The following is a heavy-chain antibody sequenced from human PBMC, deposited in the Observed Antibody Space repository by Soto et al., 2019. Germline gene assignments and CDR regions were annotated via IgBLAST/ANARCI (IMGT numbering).Heavy chain of an antibody. J-gene: IGHJ6*03. CDR3: ASLDYYYSMDV. Sequence: QVQLVQSGAEVKKPGSSVKVSCKASGGTFSSYTISWVRQAPGQGLEWMGRIIPILGIANYAQNFQGRVTITADKSTSTAYMELRSLRSEDTAVYYCASLDYYYSMDVWGKGTTVTVSS. V-gene: IGHV1-69*02. CDR1: GGTFSSYT. CDR2: IIPILGIA.